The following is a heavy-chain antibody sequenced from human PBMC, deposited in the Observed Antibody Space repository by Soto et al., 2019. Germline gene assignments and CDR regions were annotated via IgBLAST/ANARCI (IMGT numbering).Heavy chain of an antibody. Sequence: QVQLQESGPRLVQPSETLSLTCTVSGGSISSHYWNWIRQPPGKGLEWIGFIYYSGNTNYNPSLKSRVTMSVDTSKSHFSLKLSSVTAADTAVYYCARERPRPDVGPLDCWGQGILVTVTS. V-gene: IGHV4-59*11. J-gene: IGHJ4*02. CDR2: IYYSGNT. CDR1: GGSISSHY. CDR3: ARERPRPDVGPLDC. D-gene: IGHD6-6*01.